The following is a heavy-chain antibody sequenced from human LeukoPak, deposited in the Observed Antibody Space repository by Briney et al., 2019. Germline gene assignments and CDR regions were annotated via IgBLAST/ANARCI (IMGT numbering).Heavy chain of an antibody. CDR2: INHSGGA. V-gene: IGHV4-34*01. Sequence: SETLSLTCAVYGGSFSGYYWSWIRQPPGKGLEWIGEINHSGGANYNPSLKSRVTISVDTSKNQFSLKLSSVTAADTAVYYCARYSNYGDYYYYMDVWGKGTTVTVSS. CDR1: GGSFSGYY. CDR3: ARYSNYGDYYYYMDV. J-gene: IGHJ6*03. D-gene: IGHD4-11*01.